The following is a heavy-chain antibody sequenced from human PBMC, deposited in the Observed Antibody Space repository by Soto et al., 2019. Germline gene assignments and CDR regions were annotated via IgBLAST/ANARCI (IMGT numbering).Heavy chain of an antibody. D-gene: IGHD6-13*01. CDR1: GGSISSYY. Sequence: QVQLQESGPGLVKPSDTLSLTCTVTGGSISSYYWSWIRQPPGKGLEWIGYIYSSGSTNYNPALKSRVTISVDSSKKQFALKLSSVTAADAAVYYCASLYASQLGNGDDDWGQGTLDIVS. J-gene: IGHJ4*02. CDR2: IYSSGST. CDR3: ASLYASQLGNGDDD. V-gene: IGHV4-59*07.